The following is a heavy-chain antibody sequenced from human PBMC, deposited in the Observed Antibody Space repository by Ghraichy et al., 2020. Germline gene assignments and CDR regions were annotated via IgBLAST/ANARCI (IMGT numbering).Heavy chain of an antibody. D-gene: IGHD3-22*01. CDR3: ASLGYYDSSGYSDY. CDR1: GGSISSYY. J-gene: IGHJ4*02. V-gene: IGHV4-59*01. Sequence: SETLSLTCTVSGGSISSYYWSWIRQPPGKGLEWIGYIYYSGSTNYNPSLKSRVTISVDTSKNQFSLKLSSVTAADTAVYYCASLGYYDSSGYSDYWGQGTLVTVSS. CDR2: IYYSGST.